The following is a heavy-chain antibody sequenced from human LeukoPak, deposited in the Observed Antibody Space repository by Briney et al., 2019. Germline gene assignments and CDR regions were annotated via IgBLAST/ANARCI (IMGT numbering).Heavy chain of an antibody. Sequence: SETLSLTCTVSGGSISSGSYYWSWIRQPAGKGLEWIGRIYTSGSTNYNPSLKSRVTMSVDTSKNQFSLKLSSVTAADTAVYYCARDRYSSSWDTTHFDYWGQGTLVTVSS. V-gene: IGHV4-61*02. CDR3: ARDRYSSSWDTTHFDY. J-gene: IGHJ4*02. CDR1: GGSISSGSYY. D-gene: IGHD6-13*01. CDR2: IYTSGST.